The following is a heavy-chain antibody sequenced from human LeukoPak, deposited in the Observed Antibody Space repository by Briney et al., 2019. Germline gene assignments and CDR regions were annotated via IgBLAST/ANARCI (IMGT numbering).Heavy chain of an antibody. V-gene: IGHV3-21*01. CDR2: ISSSSSYI. J-gene: IGHJ4*02. Sequence: PGGSLRLSCAASGFTFSSYSMNWVRQAPGKGLEWVSSISSSSSYIYYADSVKGRFTIPRDNAKNSLYLQMNSLRAEDTAVYYCARGVRGWYYFDYWGQGTLVTVSS. CDR1: GFTFSSYS. D-gene: IGHD6-19*01. CDR3: ARGVRGWYYFDY.